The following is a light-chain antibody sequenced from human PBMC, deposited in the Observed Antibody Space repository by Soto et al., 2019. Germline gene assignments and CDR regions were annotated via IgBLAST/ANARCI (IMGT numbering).Light chain of an antibody. CDR1: QSINSY. J-gene: IGKJ1*01. CDR2: AAS. V-gene: IGKV1-39*01. CDR3: QQSYITQWT. Sequence: DIQMTQSPSSLSASVGDRVTITCRASQSINSYLNWFQQKTGKAPKLLIYAASFLQSGVPERFRGSRFWTDFTLTISSLQPEDFATYYCQQSYITQWTFGKGTKVEIK.